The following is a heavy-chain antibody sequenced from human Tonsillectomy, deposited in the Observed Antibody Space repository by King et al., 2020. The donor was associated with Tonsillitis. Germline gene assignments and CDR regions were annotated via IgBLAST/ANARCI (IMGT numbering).Heavy chain of an antibody. CDR2: INHSGST. Sequence: VQLQQWGAGLLKPSETLSLTCAVYGGSFSGYYWSWIRQPPGKGLEWIGEINHSGSTNYNPSLKSRVTVSVDTSKNQFSLKLSSVTAADTAVYYCARVRIQLWPKGPTVWFDPWGQGTLVTVSS. CDR1: GGSFSGYY. V-gene: IGHV4-34*01. CDR3: ARVRIQLWPKGPTVWFDP. D-gene: IGHD5-18*01. J-gene: IGHJ5*02.